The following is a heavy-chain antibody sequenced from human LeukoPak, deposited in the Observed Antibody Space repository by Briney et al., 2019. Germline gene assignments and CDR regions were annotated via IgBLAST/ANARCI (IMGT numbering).Heavy chain of an antibody. CDR1: GGSISSSSYY. CDR2: IYYSGST. Sequence: SETLSLTCTVSGGSISSSSYYCGWIRQPPGKGLEWIGSIYYSGSTYYNPSLKSRVTISVDTSKNQFSLKLSSVTAADTAVYYCAGLNYDSSGYYYVGWFDPWGQGTLVTVSS. CDR3: AGLNYDSSGYYYVGWFDP. V-gene: IGHV4-39*01. J-gene: IGHJ5*02. D-gene: IGHD3-22*01.